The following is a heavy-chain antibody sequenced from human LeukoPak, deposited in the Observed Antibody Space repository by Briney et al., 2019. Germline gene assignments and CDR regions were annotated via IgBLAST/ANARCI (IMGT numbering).Heavy chain of an antibody. CDR3: ARYRDFWSGYYYYYYGMDV. J-gene: IGHJ6*02. CDR2: VYYGGAT. Sequence: PSETLSLSCTVSGGSISSTTYYWGWIRQPPGKGLEWIGSVYYGGATYYNPSLKSRITISVDTSRNQFPLKLSSVTAADTAVYYCARYRDFWSGYYYYYYGMDVWGQGTTVTVSS. V-gene: IGHV4-39*01. CDR1: GGSISSTTYY. D-gene: IGHD3-3*01.